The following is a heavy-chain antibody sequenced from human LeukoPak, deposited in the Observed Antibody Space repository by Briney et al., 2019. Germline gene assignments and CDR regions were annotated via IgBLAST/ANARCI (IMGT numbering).Heavy chain of an antibody. D-gene: IGHD3-10*01. Sequence: GEPLKISCRGSGYSFTSYWTGWLGQLPGKGLEWLGIIYPGDSDTRYSPSFQGQVTISADKSISTAYLQWSSLKASDTAMYYCARVPRGSGSYYLDYWGQGTLVTVSS. CDR3: ARVPRGSGSYYLDY. CDR2: IYPGDSDT. V-gene: IGHV5-51*01. CDR1: GYSFTSYW. J-gene: IGHJ4*02.